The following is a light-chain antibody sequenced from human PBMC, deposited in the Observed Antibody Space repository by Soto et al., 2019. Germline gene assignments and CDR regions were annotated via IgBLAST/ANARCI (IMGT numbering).Light chain of an antibody. J-gene: IGLJ3*02. CDR3: SSYTTSTTRV. CDR2: DVT. V-gene: IGLV2-14*01. CDR1: DNDVGVYNY. Sequence: QSALTQPVSVSGSPGQSITISCTGTDNDVGVYNYVSWYQQHPGKAPKLIIYDVTNRPSGVSNRFSGSKSSNTASLTISGLQAEDEADYYCSSYTTSTTRVFGGGTKVTVL.